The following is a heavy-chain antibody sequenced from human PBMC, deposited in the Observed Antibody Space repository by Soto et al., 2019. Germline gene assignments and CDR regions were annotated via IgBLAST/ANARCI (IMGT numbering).Heavy chain of an antibody. Sequence: EVQLLESGGGLVQPGGSLRLSCAASGFTCSFCAMNWVRQAPGKGLEWVSSIRGSGGVTYYADSVKGRFTISRDYSNNTLHLQMNSLRGEDTAVYYCAKGHSDSYYYFYYWGQGTLVTVSS. CDR1: GFTCSFCA. V-gene: IGHV3-23*01. D-gene: IGHD3-22*01. CDR3: AKGHSDSYYYFYY. J-gene: IGHJ4*02. CDR2: IRGSGGVT.